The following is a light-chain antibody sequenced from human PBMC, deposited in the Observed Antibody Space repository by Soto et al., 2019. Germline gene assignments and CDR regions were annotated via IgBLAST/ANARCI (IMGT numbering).Light chain of an antibody. V-gene: IGKV1-39*01. CDR1: QSISSH. Sequence: DIQMTHSPSSLSASVGDRVTITCRASQSISSHLNWYQQKAGKAPKLLISGASSLESGVPSRFSGSGSGTEFTLTISSLQSEDFAVYYCQQHNNWPITFGQGTRLEI. CDR2: GAS. J-gene: IGKJ5*01. CDR3: QQHNNWPIT.